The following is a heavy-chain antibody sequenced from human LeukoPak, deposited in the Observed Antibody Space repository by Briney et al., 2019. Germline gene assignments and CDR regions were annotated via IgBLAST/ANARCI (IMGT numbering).Heavy chain of an antibody. V-gene: IGHV1-69*04. CDR3: ARDASLNLYYYDSSGYYS. CDR1: GGTFSSYA. CDR2: IIPILGIA. D-gene: IGHD3-22*01. Sequence: SVKVSCKASGGTFSSYAISWVRQAPGQGLEWMGRIIPILGIANYAQKLQGRVTMTTDTSTSTAYMELRSLRSDDTAVYYCARDASLNLYYYDSSGYYSWGQGTLVTVSS. J-gene: IGHJ4*02.